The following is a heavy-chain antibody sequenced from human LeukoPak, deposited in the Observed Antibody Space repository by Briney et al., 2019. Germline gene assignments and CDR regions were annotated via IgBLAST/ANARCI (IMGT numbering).Heavy chain of an antibody. D-gene: IGHD3-22*01. V-gene: IGHV1-18*01. J-gene: IGHJ3*02. Sequence: ASVTVPCTASGYTFTSYGISWVRQAPGQGLEWMGWISAYNGNTNYAQKLQSRVTMTTDTSTSTAYMELRSLRADDTAVYYCASNYDSSGYESADGAFDIWGEGTMVTVSS. CDR2: ISAYNGNT. CDR1: GYTFTSYG. CDR3: ASNYDSSGYESADGAFDI.